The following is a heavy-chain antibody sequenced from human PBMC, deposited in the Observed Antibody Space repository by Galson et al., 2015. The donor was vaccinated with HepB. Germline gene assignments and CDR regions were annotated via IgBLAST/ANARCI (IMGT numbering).Heavy chain of an antibody. CDR3: AKGGYCSSTSCYGYYYYYMDV. CDR2: ISGSGGST. D-gene: IGHD2-2*01. CDR1: GFTFSSYA. J-gene: IGHJ6*03. V-gene: IGHV3-23*01. Sequence: SLRLSCAASGFTFSSYAMSWVRQAPGKGLEWVSAISGSGGSTYYADSVKGRFTISRDNSKNTLYLQMNSLRAEDTAVYYCAKGGYCSSTSCYGYYYYYMDVWGKGTTVTVSS.